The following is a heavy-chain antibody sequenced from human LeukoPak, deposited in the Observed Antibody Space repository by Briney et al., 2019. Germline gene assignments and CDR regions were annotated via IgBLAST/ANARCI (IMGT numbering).Heavy chain of an antibody. V-gene: IGHV4-34*01. Sequence: PSETLSLTCAVYGGSFSGYYWSWIRQPPGKGLEWIGEINHSGSTNYNPSLKSRVTISVDTSKNQFSLKLSSVTAADTAVYYCARVELIAAAGTLCFDPWGQGTLVTVSS. CDR2: INHSGST. D-gene: IGHD6-13*01. J-gene: IGHJ5*02. CDR1: GGSFSGYY. CDR3: ARVELIAAAGTLCFDP.